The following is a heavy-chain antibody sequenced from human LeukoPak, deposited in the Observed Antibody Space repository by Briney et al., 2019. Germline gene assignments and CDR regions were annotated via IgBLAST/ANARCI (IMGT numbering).Heavy chain of an antibody. Sequence: ASVKVSCKVSGYSLSELSIHWVRQAPGKGLEWMGGFDAEDAETIYAQEFQGRVTMTEDTSTGTAYMELTRLRSEDTAFYFCAGTTFYGDYLNWFDPWGQGTMVIVSS. CDR1: GYSLSELS. D-gene: IGHD4-17*01. CDR3: AGTTFYGDYLNWFDP. V-gene: IGHV1-24*01. CDR2: FDAEDAET. J-gene: IGHJ5*02.